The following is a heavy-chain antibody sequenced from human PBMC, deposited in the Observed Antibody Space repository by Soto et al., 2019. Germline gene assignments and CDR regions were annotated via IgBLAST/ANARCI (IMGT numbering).Heavy chain of an antibody. CDR1: GFTFGDYA. J-gene: IGHJ6*02. CDR3: TRDLTRFTMVRGVSGLYGTHLMGGMDV. D-gene: IGHD3-10*01. CDR2: IRSKAYGGTT. V-gene: IGHV3-49*04. Sequence: GGSLRLSCTASGFTFGDYAMSWVRQAPGKGLEWVGFIRSKAYGGTTEYAASVKGRFTISRDDSKSIAYLQMNSLKTEDTAVYYCTRDLTRFTMVRGVSGLYGTHLMGGMDVWGQGTTVTVSS.